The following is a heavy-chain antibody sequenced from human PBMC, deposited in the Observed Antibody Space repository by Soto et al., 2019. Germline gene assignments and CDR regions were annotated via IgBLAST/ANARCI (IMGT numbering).Heavy chain of an antibody. CDR1: GFTFSSYA. J-gene: IGHJ6*02. Sequence: PGGSVRLSCAASGFTFSSYAMHWVRQAPGKGLEWVAVISYDGSNKYYADSVKGRFTISRDNSKNTLYLQMNSLRAEDTAVYYCAREIADYYGMDVWGQGTTVTVSS. CDR3: AREIADYYGMDV. CDR2: ISYDGSNK. V-gene: IGHV3-30-3*01.